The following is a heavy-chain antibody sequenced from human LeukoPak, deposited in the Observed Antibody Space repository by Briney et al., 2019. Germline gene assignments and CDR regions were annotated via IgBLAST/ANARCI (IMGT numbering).Heavy chain of an antibody. J-gene: IGHJ4*02. CDR1: GFTFSSYG. Sequence: PGRSLRLSCAASGFTFSSYGIHWVRQAPGKGLECVAFVWYDGSEKYYADSVKGRFTISRDNSKNTLYLQMNSLRAEDTAIYYCARDRGDPDYYFDQWGQGTLVTVSS. V-gene: IGHV3-33*01. CDR3: ARDRGDPDYYFDQ. CDR2: VWYDGSEK. D-gene: IGHD7-27*01.